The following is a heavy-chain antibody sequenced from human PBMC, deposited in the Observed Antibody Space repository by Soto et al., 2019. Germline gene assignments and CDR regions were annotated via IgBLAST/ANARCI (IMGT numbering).Heavy chain of an antibody. V-gene: IGHV1-69*06. CDR1: GGALSSYA. Sequence: SVKVSCKASGGALSSYASSWVRKATGQGLEWMGGIIPIFGTANYAQKFQGRVTITADKSTSTAYMELSSLRSEDTAVYYCARGLGCSSTSCYRVYYYGMDVSGQGTTVTVSS. CDR3: ARGLGCSSTSCYRVYYYGMDV. J-gene: IGHJ6*02. CDR2: IIPIFGTA. D-gene: IGHD2-2*01.